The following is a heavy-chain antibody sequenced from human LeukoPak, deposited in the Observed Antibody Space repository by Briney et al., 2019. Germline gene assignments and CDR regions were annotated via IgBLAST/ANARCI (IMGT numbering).Heavy chain of an antibody. J-gene: IGHJ4*02. Sequence: GGSLRLSCAASGFTFSRYSMNWVRQAPGKGLEWVSSLSISSNYIYYPDSLKGRFTISRDNAKNSLYLQMNSLRAEDTALYYCARGRYSGSYLLDYWGQGTLVTVSS. CDR2: LSISSNYI. V-gene: IGHV3-21*01. CDR3: ARGRYSGSYLLDY. CDR1: GFTFSRYS. D-gene: IGHD1-26*01.